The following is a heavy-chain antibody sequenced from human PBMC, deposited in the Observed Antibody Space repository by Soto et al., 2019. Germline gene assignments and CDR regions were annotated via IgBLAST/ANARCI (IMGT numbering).Heavy chain of an antibody. J-gene: IGHJ4*02. CDR1: GGTFSSYT. Sequence: QVQLVQSGAEVKKPGSSVKVSCKASGGTFSSYTISWVRQAPGQGLEWMGRIIPILGIANYAQKFQGRVTITADKSTSTAYMALSSLRSEDTAVYYCAREMVRGVMDYWGQGTLVTVSS. V-gene: IGHV1-69*08. CDR2: IIPILGIA. D-gene: IGHD3-10*01. CDR3: AREMVRGVMDY.